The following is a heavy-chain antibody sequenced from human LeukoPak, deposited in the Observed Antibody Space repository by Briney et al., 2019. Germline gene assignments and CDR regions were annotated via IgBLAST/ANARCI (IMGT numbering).Heavy chain of an antibody. CDR1: GFSFTSYW. D-gene: IGHD5-24*01. CDR2: IYSADSDT. V-gene: IGHV5-51*01. Sequence: GESLKISCKGSGFSFTSYWIAWVRQMPGKGLEWMGIIYSADSDTRYSPSFQGQVTISADKSVFTAYLQWSSLRASDTAMYYCARQRDGCNWRYLAYWGQGTQVTVSS. CDR3: ARQRDGCNWRYLAY. J-gene: IGHJ4*02.